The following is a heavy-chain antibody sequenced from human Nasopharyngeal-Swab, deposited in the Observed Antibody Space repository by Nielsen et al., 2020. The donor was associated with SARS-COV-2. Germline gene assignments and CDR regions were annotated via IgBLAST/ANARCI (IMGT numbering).Heavy chain of an antibody. CDR2: ISYDGSNK. CDR3: AKDGPYYYDSSGYYRGVASFDY. CDR1: GFTFSSYA. Sequence: GGSLRLSCAASGFTFSSYAMHWVRQAPGKGLEWVAVISYDGSNKYYADSVKGRFTISRDNSKNTLYLQMNSLRAEDTAVYYCAKDGPYYYDSSGYYRGVASFDYWGQGTLVTVSS. V-gene: IGHV3-30-3*01. D-gene: IGHD3-22*01. J-gene: IGHJ4*02.